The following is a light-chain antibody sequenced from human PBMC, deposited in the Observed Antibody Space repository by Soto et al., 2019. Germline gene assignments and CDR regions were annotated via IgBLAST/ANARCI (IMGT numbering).Light chain of an antibody. CDR2: EVS. V-gene: IGLV2-14*01. CDR3: SSYTSSSTHYV. Sequence: QSALTQPASVSGSPGQSITISCTGTSSDVGGYNYVSWYQQHPGKAPKLMIYEVSNRPSGVSNRFSCSKSGNTASLTISGLQAEDEADYYCSSYTSSSTHYVFGTGTKLTVL. J-gene: IGLJ1*01. CDR1: SSDVGGYNY.